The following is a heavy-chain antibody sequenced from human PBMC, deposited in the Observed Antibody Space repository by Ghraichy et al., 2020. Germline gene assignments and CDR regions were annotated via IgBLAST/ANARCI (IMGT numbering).Heavy chain of an antibody. CDR1: GGSMSSGRLS. V-gene: IGHV4-39*01. CDR3: ARRGSWSLYYFDY. J-gene: IGHJ4*02. D-gene: IGHD6-13*01. CDR2: MFYNGKT. Sequence: SETLSLTCTVSGGSMSSGRLSWGWVRQSPGRGLEWIGNMFYNGKTYCNPSLKSRVTISGDLSQNQFSLNLTSVTAADTAVYYCARRGSWSLYYFDYWGQGVLVTASS.